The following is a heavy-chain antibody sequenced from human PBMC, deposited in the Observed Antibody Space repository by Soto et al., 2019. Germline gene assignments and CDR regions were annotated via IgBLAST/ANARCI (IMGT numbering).Heavy chain of an antibody. Sequence: QVQLVEFGGGVVQPGRSLRLSCAASGFTFSSYAMHWVRQAPGKGLEWVAVISYDGSNKYYADSVKGRFTISRDNSKNTLYLQMNSLRAEDTAVYYCARESRLVGSPFDYWGQGTLVTVSS. J-gene: IGHJ4*02. V-gene: IGHV3-30-3*01. CDR2: ISYDGSNK. CDR1: GFTFSSYA. CDR3: ARESRLVGSPFDY. D-gene: IGHD2-15*01.